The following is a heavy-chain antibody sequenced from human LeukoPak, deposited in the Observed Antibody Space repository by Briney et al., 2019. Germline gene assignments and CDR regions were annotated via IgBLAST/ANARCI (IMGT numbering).Heavy chain of an antibody. CDR1: GGTFSSYA. D-gene: IGHD6-19*01. V-gene: IGHV1-69*13. J-gene: IGHJ6*02. Sequence: SVKVSCKASGGTFSSYAISWVRQAPGQGLEWMGGIIPIFGTANYAQKFQGRVTITADESTSTAYMELSSLRSEDTAVYYCARWGSGWYGYYYYYYGMDVWGQGTTVTVSS. CDR3: ARWGSGWYGYYYYYYGMDV. CDR2: IIPIFGTA.